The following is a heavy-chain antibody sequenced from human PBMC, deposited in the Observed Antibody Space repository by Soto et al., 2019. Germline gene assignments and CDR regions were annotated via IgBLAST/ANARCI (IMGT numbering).Heavy chain of an antibody. CDR3: ARDLIGSIVRSAFDY. CDR2: INPNSGGT. D-gene: IGHD6-6*01. V-gene: IGHV1-2*04. CDR1: GYTFTGYY. J-gene: IGHJ4*02. Sequence: ASVKDSCKASGYTFTGYYMHWVRQAPGQGLEWMGWINPNSGGTNYAQKFQGWVTMTRDTSISTAYMELSRLRSDDTAVYYCARDLIGSIVRSAFDYWGQGTLVTVSS.